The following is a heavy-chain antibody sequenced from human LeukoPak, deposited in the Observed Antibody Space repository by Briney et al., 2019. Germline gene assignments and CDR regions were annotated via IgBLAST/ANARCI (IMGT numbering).Heavy chain of an antibody. D-gene: IGHD6-19*01. V-gene: IGHV4-34*01. CDR1: GGSFSGYY. CDR2: INHSGST. Sequence: SETLSLTCAVYGGSFSGYYWSWIRQPPGKGLEWIGEINHSGSTNYNPSLKSRVTISVDTSKNQFSLKPSSVTAADTAVYYCARVPQWLNHFDYWGQGTLVTVSS. J-gene: IGHJ4*02. CDR3: ARVPQWLNHFDY.